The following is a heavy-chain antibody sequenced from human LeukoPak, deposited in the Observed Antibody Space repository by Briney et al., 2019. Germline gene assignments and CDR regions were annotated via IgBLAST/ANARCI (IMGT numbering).Heavy chain of an antibody. Sequence: GGSLRLSCAASGFSLRSYTMNWVRQAPGKGLEWVSSIGISSNKIYYADSVKGRFIISRDNAKNSVYLQMNSLRAEDTAVYYCARGQRSRYMDVWGKGTTVTVSS. D-gene: IGHD1-1*01. CDR3: ARGQRSRYMDV. J-gene: IGHJ6*03. CDR2: IGISSNKI. V-gene: IGHV3-21*01. CDR1: GFSLRSYT.